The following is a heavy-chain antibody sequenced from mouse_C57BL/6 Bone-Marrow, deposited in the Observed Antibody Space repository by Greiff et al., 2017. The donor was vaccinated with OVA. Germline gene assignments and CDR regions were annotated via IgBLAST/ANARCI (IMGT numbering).Heavy chain of an antibody. Sequence: EVKLMESGGGLVQPGGSLTLSCAASGFTFSDYYMYWVRQTPEKRLEWVAYISNGGGSTYYPDTVKGRFTISRDNAKNTLYLQMSRLKSEDTAMYYCARSSYFDYWGQGTTLTVSS. CDR2: ISNGGGST. CDR1: GFTFSDYY. J-gene: IGHJ2*01. V-gene: IGHV5-12*01. CDR3: ARSSYFDY.